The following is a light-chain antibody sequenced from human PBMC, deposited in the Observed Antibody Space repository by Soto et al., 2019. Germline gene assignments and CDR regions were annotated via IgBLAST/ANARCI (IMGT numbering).Light chain of an antibody. CDR3: CSYAGTYVV. CDR1: SSDVGAYNY. Sequence: QSVLTQPGSVSGSTGESVTISCTGTSSDVGAYNYVSWYQQHPGKATKLMIYDVNMRPSGVPDRFSGSKSGNTASLTISGLQAADEADYYCCSYAGTYVVFGGGTKLTV. CDR2: DVN. V-gene: IGLV2-11*01. J-gene: IGLJ2*01.